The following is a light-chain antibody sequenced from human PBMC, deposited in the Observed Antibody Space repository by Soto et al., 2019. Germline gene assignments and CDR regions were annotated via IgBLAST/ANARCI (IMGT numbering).Light chain of an antibody. J-gene: IGKJ5*01. V-gene: IGKV1-9*01. CDR1: QDINTY. CDR3: QQRKIYPST. CDR2: AAS. Sequence: DIQLTQSPSFLSASVGDRVTITCRASQDINTYLAWYQQKPGKAPKLLIFAASTLQNGVPSRFSGSGAGTAFSVTITSLQPEDVSTYYCQQRKIYPSTFCQGTRLEIK.